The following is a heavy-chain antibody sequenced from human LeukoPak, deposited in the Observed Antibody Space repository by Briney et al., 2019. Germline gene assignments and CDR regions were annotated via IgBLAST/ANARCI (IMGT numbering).Heavy chain of an antibody. D-gene: IGHD1-26*01. CDR2: ISGSITYT. Sequence: PGGSLRLSCAASGFTFSDYYMSWIRQAPGKGLESFSFISGSITYTNYADSVKGRFTISRDNAKNSVYLQMNSLRAEDTAVYYCARDGNNGSDFWGQGTLVTVSS. V-gene: IGHV3-11*05. CDR3: ARDGNNGSDF. CDR1: GFTFSDYY. J-gene: IGHJ4*02.